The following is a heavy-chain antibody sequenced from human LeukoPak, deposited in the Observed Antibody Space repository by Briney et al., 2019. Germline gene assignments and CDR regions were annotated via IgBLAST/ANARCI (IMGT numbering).Heavy chain of an antibody. D-gene: IGHD3-10*01. V-gene: IGHV3-7*03. CDR2: IKRDGSEK. J-gene: IGHJ6*04. Sequence: GGSLRLSCAASGFTFSSYWMSWVRQAPGKGLEWVANIKRDGSEKYYVDSVKGRFTISRDNAKNSLYLQMNSLRAEDTAVYYCARVSYYPYYYYYYGMDVWGKGTTVTVSS. CDR3: ARVSYYPYYYYYYGMDV. CDR1: GFTFSSYW.